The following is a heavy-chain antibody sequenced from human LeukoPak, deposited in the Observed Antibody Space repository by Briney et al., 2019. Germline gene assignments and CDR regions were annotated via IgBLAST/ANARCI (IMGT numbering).Heavy chain of an antibody. J-gene: IGHJ4*02. V-gene: IGHV3-23*01. CDR1: GFTFSSYG. D-gene: IGHD3-3*01. CDR2: ISGSGGST. Sequence: GGSLRLSCAASGFTFSSYGMSWVRQAPGKGLEWVSAISGSGGSTYYADSVKGRFTISRDNAKNSLYLQMNSLRAEDTALYYCARDRNTDFWSGYYTNYFDYWGQGTLLTVSS. CDR3: ARDRNTDFWSGYYTNYFDY.